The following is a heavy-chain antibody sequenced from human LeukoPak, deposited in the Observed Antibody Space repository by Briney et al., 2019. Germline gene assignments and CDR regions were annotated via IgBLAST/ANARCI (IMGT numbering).Heavy chain of an antibody. CDR2: ISSSGSTI. V-gene: IGHV3-48*03. J-gene: IGHJ4*02. CDR3: ARGRSSGWYYFDY. Sequence: GGSLRLSCAASGFTFSSYEMNWVRQAPGKGLEWVSYISSSGSTIYYADSVKGRFTISRDNAKNSLYLQMNSLRAEDTAVYYCARGRSSGWYYFDYWGQGTLVIVSS. CDR1: GFTFSSYE. D-gene: IGHD6-19*01.